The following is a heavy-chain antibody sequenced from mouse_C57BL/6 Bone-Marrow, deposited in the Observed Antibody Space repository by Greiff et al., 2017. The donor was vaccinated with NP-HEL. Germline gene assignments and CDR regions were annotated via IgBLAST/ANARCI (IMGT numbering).Heavy chain of an antibody. CDR2: ILPGSGST. CDR1: GYTFTGYW. V-gene: IGHV1-9*01. D-gene: IGHD1-1*01. J-gene: IGHJ2*01. Sequence: QVQLKESGAELMKPGASVKLSCKATGYTFTGYWIEWVKQRPGHGLEWIGEILPGSGSTNYNEKFKGKATFTADTSSNTAYMQLSSLTTEDSAIYYCARSPCYYYGSSYYFDYWGQGTTLTVSS. CDR3: ARSPCYYYGSSYYFDY.